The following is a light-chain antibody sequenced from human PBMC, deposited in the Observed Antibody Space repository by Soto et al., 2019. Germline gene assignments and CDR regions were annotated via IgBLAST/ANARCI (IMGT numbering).Light chain of an antibody. V-gene: IGKV3-15*01. J-gene: IGKJ4*01. CDR3: QQYNYWPPLT. Sequence: EIVLTQSPATLSVSPGERATLSCRASHSAASAVAWYQQKPGQAPRLLIYDASTRATGIPARFSGSGSATEFTLTISSLQSEDFAVYYCQQYNYWPPLTFGGGTKVEIK. CDR2: DAS. CDR1: HSAASA.